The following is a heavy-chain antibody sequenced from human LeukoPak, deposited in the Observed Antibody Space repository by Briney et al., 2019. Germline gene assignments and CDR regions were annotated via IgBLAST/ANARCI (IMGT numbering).Heavy chain of an antibody. D-gene: IGHD6-19*01. CDR2: INHSGST. Sequence: SETLSLTCAVYGGSFSGYYWSWIRQPPGKGLEWIGEINHSGSTNYNPSLKSRVTISVDTSKNQFSLKLSSVTAADTAVYYCARARRAVAGTSFFDYWGQGTLVTVCS. J-gene: IGHJ4*02. CDR1: GGSFSGYY. V-gene: IGHV4-34*01. CDR3: ARARRAVAGTSFFDY.